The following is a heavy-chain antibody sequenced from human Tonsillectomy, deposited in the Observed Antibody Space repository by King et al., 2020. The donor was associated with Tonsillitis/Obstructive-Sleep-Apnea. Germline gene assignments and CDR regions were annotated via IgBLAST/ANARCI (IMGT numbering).Heavy chain of an antibody. CDR2: ISATGGST. V-gene: IGHV3-23*04. Sequence: DVQLVESGGGLVQPGGSLRLSCAASGFIFSSYAMSRVRQAPGKGLQWVSTISATGGSTYYADSVKGRFTVSRDNSKNTLYLQMNSLGDEDSALYYCAKEITYGEYFQYWGQGTLVTVSS. D-gene: IGHD3-10*01. J-gene: IGHJ1*01. CDR1: GFIFSSYA. CDR3: AKEITYGEYFQY.